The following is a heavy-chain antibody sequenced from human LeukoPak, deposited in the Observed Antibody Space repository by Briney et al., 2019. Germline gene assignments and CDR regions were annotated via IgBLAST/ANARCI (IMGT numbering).Heavy chain of an antibody. Sequence: GGSLRLSCAASGFTFSTHSMNWVRQAPGKGLEWVSSIGGSSTSIYYADSVKGRFTISRDNAKNSLFLQMNSLRAEDTAVYYCARETSEAFGYWGRGTLVTVSS. D-gene: IGHD1-14*01. V-gene: IGHV3-21*01. CDR1: GFTFSTHS. CDR2: IGGSSTSI. J-gene: IGHJ4*02. CDR3: ARETSEAFGY.